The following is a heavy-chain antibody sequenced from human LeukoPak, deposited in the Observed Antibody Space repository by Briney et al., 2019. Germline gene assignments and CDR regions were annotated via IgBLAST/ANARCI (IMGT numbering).Heavy chain of an antibody. V-gene: IGHV4-61*01. D-gene: IGHD4-17*01. CDR1: GGSISSGSYY. CDR2: IYYSGST. J-gene: IGHJ5*02. CDR3: ARGTRNYGDYPFDP. Sequence: SETLSLTCTVSGGSISSGSYYWSWIRQPPGKGLEWIGYIYYSGSTNYNPSLKSRVTISVDTSKNQFSLKLSSVTAADTAVYYCARGTRNYGDYPFDPWGQGTLVTVSS.